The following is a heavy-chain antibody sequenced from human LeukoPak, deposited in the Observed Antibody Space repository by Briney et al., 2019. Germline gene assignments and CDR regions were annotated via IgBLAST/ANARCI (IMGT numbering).Heavy chain of an antibody. V-gene: IGHV1-18*01. CDR1: GYTFISHG. CDR2: ISTYSGNT. J-gene: IGHJ6*03. CDR3: ARDLAVLGVVFTSYMDV. D-gene: IGHD3-3*01. Sequence: ASVKVSCKASGYTFISHGITWVRQTPGQGLEWMGWISTYSGNTHYAQKFQGRVTLTKDTSTTTAYLELRSLRSDDTAVYYCARDLAVLGVVFTSYMDVWGQGTPVTVSS.